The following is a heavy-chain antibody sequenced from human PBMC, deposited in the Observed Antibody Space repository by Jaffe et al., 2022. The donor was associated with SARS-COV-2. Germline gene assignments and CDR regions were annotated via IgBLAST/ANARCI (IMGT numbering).Heavy chain of an antibody. CDR1: GLTFGAYA. D-gene: IGHD5-18*01. Sequence: EVQLLESGGGLVQPGGSLRLSCAASGLTFGAYAMSWVRQAPGKGLEWLSGISGGGETTYYADSVKGRFTISRDNSKTTLYLQLNSLRAEETAIYYCAKDIGYLIDTGASDSWGQGTLVTVSS. V-gene: IGHV3-23*01. CDR3: AKDIGYLIDTGASDS. CDR2: ISGGGETT. J-gene: IGHJ4*02.